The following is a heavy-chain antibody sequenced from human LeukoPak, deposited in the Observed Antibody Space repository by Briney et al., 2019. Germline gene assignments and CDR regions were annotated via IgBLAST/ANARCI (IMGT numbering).Heavy chain of an antibody. Sequence: SETLSLTCTVSSGSISTYYWTWIRQPPGKRLEWIGFIHYTGSTNYNPSLKSRVTISVDTSKNQFSLKLNSVTAADTAVYYCARGSSWPSYYYYGMDVWGQGTTVTVSS. V-gene: IGHV4-59*01. J-gene: IGHJ6*02. CDR1: SGSISTYY. CDR3: ARGSSWPSYYYYGMDV. CDR2: IHYTGST. D-gene: IGHD6-13*01.